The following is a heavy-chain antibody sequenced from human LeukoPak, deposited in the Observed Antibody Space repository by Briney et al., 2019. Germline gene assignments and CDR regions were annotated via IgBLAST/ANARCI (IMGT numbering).Heavy chain of an antibody. V-gene: IGHV3-7*01. Sequence: GGSLRLSCAASGFTFSTYWMSWVRQAPGKGLEWVANIKEDGSEKYYLDSVKGRFTISRDNAKDSLYLQMNSLRAEDTAVYYCAREYSSGWYYFDYWGQGTLVTVSS. CDR1: GFTFSTYW. CDR2: IKEDGSEK. D-gene: IGHD6-19*01. CDR3: AREYSSGWYYFDY. J-gene: IGHJ4*02.